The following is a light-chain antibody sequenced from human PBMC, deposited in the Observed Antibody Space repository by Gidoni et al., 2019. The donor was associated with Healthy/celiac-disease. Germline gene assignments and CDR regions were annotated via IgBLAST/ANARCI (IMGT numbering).Light chain of an antibody. CDR1: QGISSW. Sequence: DIQLPHPPSCVSASVLDRVTITCRASQGISSWLAWYQQKPGKAPKLLIYAASSLKSGVPSRCSGSGAGTDFTRTISSKQPEDVAKYYCQRGNSFPWTFGQGTKVEIK. CDR2: AAS. J-gene: IGKJ1*01. CDR3: QRGNSFPWT. V-gene: IGKV1-12*01.